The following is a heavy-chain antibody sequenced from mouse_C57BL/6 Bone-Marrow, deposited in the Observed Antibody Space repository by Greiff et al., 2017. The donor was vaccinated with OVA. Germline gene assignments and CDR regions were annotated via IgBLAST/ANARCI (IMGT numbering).Heavy chain of an antibody. Sequence: EVQLQESGGGLVQPGGSMKLSCVASGFTFSNYWMNWVRQSPEKGLEWVAQIRLKSDNYATHYAESVKGRFTISRDDSKSSVYLQMNNLRAEDTGIYYCTGQLGITYFDVWGTGTTVTVSS. CDR3: TGQLGITYFDV. CDR2: IRLKSDNYAT. D-gene: IGHD4-1*02. CDR1: GFTFSNYW. J-gene: IGHJ1*03. V-gene: IGHV6-3*01.